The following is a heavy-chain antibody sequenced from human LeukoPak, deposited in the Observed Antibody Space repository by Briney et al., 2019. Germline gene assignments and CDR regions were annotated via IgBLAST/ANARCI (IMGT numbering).Heavy chain of an antibody. V-gene: IGHV3-7*01. Sequence: GGSLRLSCAASGFTFSSFWMGWVRQAPGKGLEWVASIKYDESEIHYVDSVKGRFTISRDNAKNSLYLQMNRLRAEDTAVYYCARDHGGYLIYWYFDLWGRGTQVTVSS. D-gene: IGHD3-22*01. J-gene: IGHJ2*01. CDR1: GFTFSSFW. CDR3: ARDHGGYLIYWYFDL. CDR2: IKYDESEI.